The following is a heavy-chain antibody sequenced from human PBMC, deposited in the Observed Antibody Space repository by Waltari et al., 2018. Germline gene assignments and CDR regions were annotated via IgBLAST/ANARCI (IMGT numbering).Heavy chain of an antibody. D-gene: IGHD2-15*01. V-gene: IGHV4-39*01. J-gene: IGHJ4*02. CDR2: MYYSGST. CDR3: VRHARTTSGGKHFDH. Sequence: QLQLQESGPGLVKASETLSLTCTVSGYSISSSSYYWGWVRQPPGKGLEWIGNMYYSGSTYYNPSLKSRVTILGDTSKSQFSLKLSSVTAADTSMYYCVRHARTTSGGKHFDHWGQGMLVTVSP. CDR1: GYSISSSSYY.